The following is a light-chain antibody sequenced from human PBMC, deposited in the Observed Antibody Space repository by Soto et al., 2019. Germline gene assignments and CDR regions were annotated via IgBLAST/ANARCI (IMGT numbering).Light chain of an antibody. V-gene: IGKV3-20*01. CDR1: QSVSSRC. CDR2: GAS. CDR3: QQYGSSPPDT. J-gene: IGKJ5*01. Sequence: EIVLTQSPGTLSLSPGERATLSCRASQSVSSRCLAWYQLKPGQAPRLLVYGASSRATGIPDRFSGSGSGTDFTLTISRLEPEDFAVYYCQQYGSSPPDTFGQGTRLEIK.